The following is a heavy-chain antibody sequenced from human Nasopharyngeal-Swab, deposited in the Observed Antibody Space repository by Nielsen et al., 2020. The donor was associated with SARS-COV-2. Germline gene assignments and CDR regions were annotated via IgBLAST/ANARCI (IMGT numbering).Heavy chain of an antibody. CDR1: GFTFSSYS. CDR2: ISGSGGST. J-gene: IGHJ4*02. CDR3: AKAAAGPSFDY. Sequence: GALRLSCAASGFTFSSYSMNWVRQAPGKGLEWVSAISGSGGSTYYADSVKGRFTISRDNSKNTLYLQMNSLRAEDTAVYYCAKAAAGPSFDYWGQGTLVTVSS. D-gene: IGHD6-13*01. V-gene: IGHV3-23*01.